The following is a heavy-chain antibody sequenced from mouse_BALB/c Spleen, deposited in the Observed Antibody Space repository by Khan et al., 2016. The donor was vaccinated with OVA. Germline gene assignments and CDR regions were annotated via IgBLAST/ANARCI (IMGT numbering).Heavy chain of an antibody. J-gene: IGHJ4*01. CDR3: ARVGYAGTMDS. CDR1: GYTFTKNG. V-gene: IGHV9-3-1*01. Sequence: QIQLVQSGPELKKPGEPVKISCKASGYTFTKNGMNWAKQAPGKGLKWMGWINTYTGEPTYADDFKGRFALSLETSASTAYLQIKNLKNEDTARYCCARVGYAGTMDSWGQGTPVTVSP. CDR2: INTYTGEP. D-gene: IGHD2-14*01.